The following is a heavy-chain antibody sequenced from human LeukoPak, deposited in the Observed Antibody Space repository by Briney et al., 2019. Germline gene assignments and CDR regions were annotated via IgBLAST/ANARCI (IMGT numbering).Heavy chain of an antibody. CDR2: ISYDGSNK. V-gene: IGHV3-30-3*01. J-gene: IGHJ5*02. CDR1: GFTFNRYA. Sequence: GGSLRLSCAASGFTFNRYAMSWVRQAPGKGLEWVAVISYDGSNKYYADSVKGRFTISRDNSKNTLYLQMNSLRAEDTAVYYCARGNWFDPWGQGTLVTVSS. CDR3: ARGNWFDP.